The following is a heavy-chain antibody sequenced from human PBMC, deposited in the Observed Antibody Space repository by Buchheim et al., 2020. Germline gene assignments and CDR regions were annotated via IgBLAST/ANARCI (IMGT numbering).Heavy chain of an antibody. CDR2: ISYDGSNK. Sequence: QVQVVESGGGVVQPGRSLRLSCAASGFTFSNFAMHWVRQAPGKGLEWVAVISYDGSNKFYADSVRGRFTISSDNSMNTLYLQMNSLRPGDTAVYYCARVSADSISFYFPFDYWGQGTL. V-gene: IGHV3-30-3*01. J-gene: IGHJ4*02. D-gene: IGHD3-22*01. CDR3: ARVSADSISFYFPFDY. CDR1: GFTFSNFA.